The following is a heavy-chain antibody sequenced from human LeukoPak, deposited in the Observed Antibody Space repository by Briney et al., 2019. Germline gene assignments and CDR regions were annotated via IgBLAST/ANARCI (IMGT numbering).Heavy chain of an antibody. Sequence: PSETLSLTCTVSGGSISSYYWSWIRQPPGKGLEWIGYIYYSGSTNYNPSLKSRVTISVDTSKNQFSLKLSSVTAADTAVYYCARAQTELRGANYYYYYMDVWGKGTTVTVSS. D-gene: IGHD1-7*01. J-gene: IGHJ6*03. CDR3: ARAQTELRGANYYYYYMDV. CDR2: IYYSGST. V-gene: IGHV4-59*01. CDR1: GGSISSYY.